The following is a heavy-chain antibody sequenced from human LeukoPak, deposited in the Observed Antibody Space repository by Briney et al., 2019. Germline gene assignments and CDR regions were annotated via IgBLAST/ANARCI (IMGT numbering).Heavy chain of an antibody. D-gene: IGHD4-17*01. CDR2: IKQDGSGR. V-gene: IGHV3-7*03. J-gene: IGHJ3*02. Sequence: PGGSLRLSCAASGFTFSSYWMSWVRQAPGKGLEWVANIKQDGSGRYYVDSVKGRFTISRDNAKNSLYLQMNSLRAEDTAVYYCAGVLTTVIPDAFDIWGQGTMVTVSS. CDR3: AGVLTTVIPDAFDI. CDR1: GFTFSSYW.